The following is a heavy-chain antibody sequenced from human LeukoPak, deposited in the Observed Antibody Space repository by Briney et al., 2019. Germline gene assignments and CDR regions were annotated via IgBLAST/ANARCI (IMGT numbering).Heavy chain of an antibody. CDR3: GSRIATAGSVDY. CDR1: GFSVSSNY. Sequence: GGSLRLSCAASGFSVSSNYMSWVRQAPGKGLEWVSVIYSSGSTYYADSVKGRFTISRDNSKNTLRLQMNTLRAEDTAVYYCGSRIATAGSVDYWGQGTQVTVSS. V-gene: IGHV3-53*01. D-gene: IGHD6-13*01. CDR2: IYSSGST. J-gene: IGHJ4*02.